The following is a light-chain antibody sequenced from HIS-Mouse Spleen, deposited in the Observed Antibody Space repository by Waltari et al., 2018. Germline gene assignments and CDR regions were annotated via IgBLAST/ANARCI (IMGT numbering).Light chain of an antibody. CDR2: DVS. CDR1: SRDVGGYNY. Sequence: QSALTQPRSVSGSPGQSVTISCTGTSRDVGGYNYVPWYQQHPGKAPKLMIYDVSKRPSGVPDRFSGSKSGNTASLTISGLQAEDEADYYCCSYAGSYTFEVFGGGTKLTVL. CDR3: CSYAGSYTFEV. J-gene: IGLJ2*01. V-gene: IGLV2-11*02.